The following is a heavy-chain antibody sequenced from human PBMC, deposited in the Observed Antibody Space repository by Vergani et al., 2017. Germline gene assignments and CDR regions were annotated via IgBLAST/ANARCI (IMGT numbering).Heavy chain of an antibody. CDR2: INTNTGNP. CDR1: GYTFTSYA. J-gene: IGHJ4*02. D-gene: IGHD1-7*01. V-gene: IGHV7-4-1*02. CDR3: SRTLADNWNYDLYYFDY. Sequence: QVQLVQSGSELKKPGASVKVSCKASGYTFTSYAMNWVRQAPGQGLEWMGWINTNTGNPTYAQGFTGRFVFSLDTSVSTAYLQISSLKAEDTAVYYCSRTLADNWNYDLYYFDYWGQGTLVTVSS.